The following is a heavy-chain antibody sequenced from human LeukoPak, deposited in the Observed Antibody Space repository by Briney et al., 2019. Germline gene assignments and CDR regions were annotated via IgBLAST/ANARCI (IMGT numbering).Heavy chain of an antibody. J-gene: IGHJ4*02. V-gene: IGHV4-4*07. CDR3: ARDWSTDYYDSSPAFDY. CDR2: IYTSGST. CDR1: GGSIISYF. D-gene: IGHD3-22*01. Sequence: SETLSLTCTVSGGSIISYFWSWIRQPAGKGLEWIGRIYTSGSTNYNPSLKSRVTISVDNSKNQFSLQLSSVTAADTAVYYCARDWSTDYYDSSPAFDYLRQSSQLTVSS.